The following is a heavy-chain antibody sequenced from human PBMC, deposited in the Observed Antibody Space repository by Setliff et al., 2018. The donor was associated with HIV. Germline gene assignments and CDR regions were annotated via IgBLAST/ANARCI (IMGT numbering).Heavy chain of an antibody. V-gene: IGHV4-39*01. D-gene: IGHD3-10*01. Sequence: SETLSLTCTVSGGSINRVDYYWGWIRQSPGKGLEWIGNVYYDGTTYYNPSLKSLVTLSVDTSKNQFSLELSSVTASDTPVYRCESLYYISSWTSYFASWGQGTLVTAPQ. CDR2: VYYDGTT. CDR3: ESLYYISSWTSYFAS. J-gene: IGHJ4*02. CDR1: GGSINRVDYY.